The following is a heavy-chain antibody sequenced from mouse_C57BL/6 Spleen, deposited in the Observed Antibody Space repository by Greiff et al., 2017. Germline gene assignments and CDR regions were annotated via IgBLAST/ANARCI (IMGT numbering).Heavy chain of an antibody. V-gene: IGHV5-17*01. CDR3: ARTHGSAWFAY. Sequence: VQLKESGGGLVKPGGSLKLSCAASGFTFSDYGMHWVRQAPEKGLEWVAYISSGSSTIYYADTVKGRFTISRDNAKNTLFLQMTSLRSEDTAMYYCARTHGSAWFAYWGQGTLVTVSA. CDR1: GFTFSDYG. J-gene: IGHJ3*01. CDR2: ISSGSSTI.